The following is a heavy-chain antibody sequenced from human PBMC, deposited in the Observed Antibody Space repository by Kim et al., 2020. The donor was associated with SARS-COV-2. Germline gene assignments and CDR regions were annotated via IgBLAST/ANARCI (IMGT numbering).Heavy chain of an antibody. V-gene: IGHV4-39*01. CDR1: GGSISSSSYY. CDR2: IYYSGST. D-gene: IGHD2-15*01. CDR3: ARLSVVPY. J-gene: IGHJ4*02. Sequence: SETLSLTCTVSGGSISSSSYYWGWIRQPPGKGLEWIGSIYYSGSTYYNPSLKSRVTISVDTSKNQFSLKLSSVTAADTAVYYCARLSVVPYWGQGTLVTVSS.